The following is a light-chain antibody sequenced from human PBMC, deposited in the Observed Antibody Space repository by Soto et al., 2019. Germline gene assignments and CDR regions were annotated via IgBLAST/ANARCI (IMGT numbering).Light chain of an antibody. CDR2: EAS. CDR1: QSISSR. Sequence: DIQMTQSPSTLSASVGDRVTITCRASQSISSRLAWYQQKPGKAPNLLIYEASDLESGVSSRFSGSGSGTAFTLTISSLQPEDFATYYCQQFNSYPHTFGQGTKLEIK. J-gene: IGKJ2*01. V-gene: IGKV1-5*03. CDR3: QQFNSYPHT.